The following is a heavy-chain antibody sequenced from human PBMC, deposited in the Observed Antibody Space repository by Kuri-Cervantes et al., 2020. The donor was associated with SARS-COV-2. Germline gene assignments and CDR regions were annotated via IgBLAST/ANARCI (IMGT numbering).Heavy chain of an antibody. D-gene: IGHD2-8*02. V-gene: IGHV1-69*13. Sequence: SVTVSCKASGGTFSSYSVNWVRQAPGQGLEWMGRIIPTFDTATYAQKFQGRVTFTADESSSTAYMEVNSLTSEDTAVYFCARSQGYCTANSCTCNRFDPWGQGTLVTVSS. CDR2: IIPTFDTA. J-gene: IGHJ5*01. CDR3: ARSQGYCTANSCTCNRFDP. CDR1: GGTFSSYS.